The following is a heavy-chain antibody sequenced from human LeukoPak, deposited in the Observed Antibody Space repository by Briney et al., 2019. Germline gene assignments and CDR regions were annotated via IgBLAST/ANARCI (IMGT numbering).Heavy chain of an antibody. Sequence: PSETLSLTCAVYGGSFSGYYWSWIRQPPGKGLEWIGEINHSGSTNYNPSLKSRVTISADTSKNQFSLKLSSVTAADTAVYYCARSFGYSSGWYFGYWGQGTLVTVSS. CDR1: GGSFSGYY. V-gene: IGHV4-34*01. CDR3: ARSFGYSSGWYFGY. J-gene: IGHJ4*02. CDR2: INHSGST. D-gene: IGHD6-19*01.